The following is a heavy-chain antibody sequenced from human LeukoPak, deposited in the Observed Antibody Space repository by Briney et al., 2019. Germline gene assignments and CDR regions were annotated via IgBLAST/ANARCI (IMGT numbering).Heavy chain of an antibody. CDR2: INPSGGST. D-gene: IGHD3-9*01. J-gene: IGHJ3*02. Sequence: ASVKVSCKTSGYTFTNYYLHWVRQAAGQGLEWMGMINPSGGSTTYAQKFQGRLTMTGDTSTSTVYMELSSLRSEDTAVYYCARSSAYYNEADIWGQGTMVTVSS. CDR3: ARSSAYYNEADI. V-gene: IGHV1-46*01. CDR1: GYTFTNYY.